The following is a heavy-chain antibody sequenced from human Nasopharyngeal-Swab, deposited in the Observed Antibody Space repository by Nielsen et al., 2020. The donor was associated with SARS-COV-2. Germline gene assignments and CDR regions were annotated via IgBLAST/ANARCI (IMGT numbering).Heavy chain of an antibody. Sequence: SVKVSCKASGGTFSSYAISWVRQAPRQGLEWMGGIIPIFGTANYAQKFQGRVTITADESTSTAYMELSSLRSEDTAVYYCAREGGSGSYFGWFDPWGQGTLVTVSS. J-gene: IGHJ5*02. CDR2: IIPIFGTA. CDR3: AREGGSGSYFGWFDP. CDR1: GGTFSSYA. D-gene: IGHD1-26*01. V-gene: IGHV1-69*13.